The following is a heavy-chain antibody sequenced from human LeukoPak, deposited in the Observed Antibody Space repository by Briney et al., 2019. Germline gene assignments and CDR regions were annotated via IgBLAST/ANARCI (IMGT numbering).Heavy chain of an antibody. CDR3: ARDQMAGYSSGWYPFNY. J-gene: IGHJ4*02. CDR2: ISSSSTYI. CDR1: GFTFSSYS. D-gene: IGHD6-19*01. Sequence: PGGSLRLSCAASGFTFSSYSMNWVRQAPGKGLEWVSSISSSSTYIYYADSVKGRFTISRDNAKNPLYLQMNSLRAEDTAVYYCARDQMAGYSSGWYPFNYWGQGTLVTVSS. V-gene: IGHV3-21*01.